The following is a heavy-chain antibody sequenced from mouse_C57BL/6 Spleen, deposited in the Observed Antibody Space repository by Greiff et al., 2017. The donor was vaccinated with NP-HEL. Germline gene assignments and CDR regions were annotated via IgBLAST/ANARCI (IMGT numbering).Heavy chain of an antibody. V-gene: IGHV1-72*01. CDR2: FDPNSGGT. J-gene: IGHJ4*01. CDR3: ARDTTAGGAMDY. D-gene: IGHD1-2*01. Sequence: VQLQQPGAELVKPGASVKLSCKASGYTFTSYWMHWVKQRPGRGLEWIGRFDPNSGGTKYTEKFKSKATLTVDKPSSTAYMQLSSLTSEDSAVYYCARDTTAGGAMDYWGQGTSVTVSS. CDR1: GYTFTSYW.